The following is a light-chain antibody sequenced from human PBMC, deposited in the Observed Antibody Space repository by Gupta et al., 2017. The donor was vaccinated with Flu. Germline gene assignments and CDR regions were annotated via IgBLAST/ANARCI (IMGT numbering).Light chain of an antibody. CDR2: GAS. CDR1: QSVDGK. CDR3: QQEKNWPLT. J-gene: IGKJ4*01. V-gene: IGKV3-15*01. Sequence: PAILFLSTGERATRYCRANQSVDGKLAWYQQRRGQAPRLLIFGASARANGVPDRFSGSGSGTEFTLTISSRQSEEFAVYHCQQEKNWPLTFGRGTKVEI.